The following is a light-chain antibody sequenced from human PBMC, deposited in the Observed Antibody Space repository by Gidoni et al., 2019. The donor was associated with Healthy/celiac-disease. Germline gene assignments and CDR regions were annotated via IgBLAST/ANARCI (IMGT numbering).Light chain of an antibody. CDR2: EVS. J-gene: IGLJ2*01. Sequence: QSALTQPASVSGAPGPSITISCSGTSSDVGDSKYVSWYQQHPGKAPKLMIYEVSYRPSGVSDRFSGSKSGNTASLTISGLQAEDEADYYCSSYTSSSTLLFGGGTKLTVL. CDR1: SSDVGDSKY. V-gene: IGLV2-14*01. CDR3: SSYTSSSTLL.